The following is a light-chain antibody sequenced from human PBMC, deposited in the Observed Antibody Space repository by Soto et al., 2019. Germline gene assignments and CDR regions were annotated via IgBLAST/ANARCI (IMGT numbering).Light chain of an antibody. Sequence: QSVLTQPASVSGSPGQSITISCSGTSSDIGAYNHVAWFQQFPGKTPKLVIYSVSDRPSGVSYRFSGSKSGNTASLTISGLPADDEADYYCISYTVSRSYVFGTGTKLTVL. CDR1: SSDIGAYNH. V-gene: IGLV2-14*01. J-gene: IGLJ1*01. CDR2: SVS. CDR3: ISYTVSRSYV.